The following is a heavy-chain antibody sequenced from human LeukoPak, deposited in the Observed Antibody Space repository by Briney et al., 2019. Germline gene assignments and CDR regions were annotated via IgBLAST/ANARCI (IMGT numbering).Heavy chain of an antibody. CDR2: ITWKSHRT. CDR1: GFIFGDYD. CDR3: ASEVGYRSLGY. V-gene: IGHV3-43*01. J-gene: IGHJ4*02. D-gene: IGHD3-3*01. Sequence: GGSLRLSCAASGFIFGDYDMHWVRQAPGRGLEWVSFITWKSHRTHYADSVKGRFTVSRDNSKDSMYLEMNSLKTEDTGLYHCASEVGYRSLGYLGQGTLVTVSS.